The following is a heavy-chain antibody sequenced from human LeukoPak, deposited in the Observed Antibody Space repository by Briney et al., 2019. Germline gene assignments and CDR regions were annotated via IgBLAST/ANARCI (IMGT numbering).Heavy chain of an antibody. CDR3: AKDTKTPYYYYYMDV. D-gene: IGHD4-23*01. V-gene: IGHV3-74*01. CDR2: IDTAGRST. Sequence: GGSLRLSCAASGFTFSNYWMHWVRQAPGKGLVWVSRIDTAGRSTSYVDSVKGRFTNSRDNAKNTLYLQMNSLRAEDTAVYYCAKDTKTPYYYYYMDVWGRGTTVTVSS. J-gene: IGHJ6*03. CDR1: GFTFSNYW.